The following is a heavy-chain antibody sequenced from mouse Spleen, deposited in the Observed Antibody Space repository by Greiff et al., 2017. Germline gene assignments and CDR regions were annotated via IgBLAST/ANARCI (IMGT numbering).Heavy chain of an antibody. J-gene: IGHJ2*01. V-gene: IGHV1-4*01. CDR3: ARSGYYGNYVF. D-gene: IGHD2-1*01. CDR2: INPSSGYT. CDR1: GYTFTSYT. Sequence: VQLQESGAELARPGASVKMSCKASGYTFTSYTMHWVKQRPGQGLEWIGYINPSSGYTKYNQKFKDKATLTADKSSSTAYMQLSSLTSEDSAVYYCARSGYYGNYVFWGQGTTLTVSS.